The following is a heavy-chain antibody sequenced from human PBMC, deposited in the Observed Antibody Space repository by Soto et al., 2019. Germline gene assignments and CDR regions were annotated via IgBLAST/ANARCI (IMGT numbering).Heavy chain of an antibody. CDR3: ASLYYDILTGPRGYYYYGMDV. J-gene: IGHJ6*02. V-gene: IGHV4-4*02. CDR2: IYYSGST. D-gene: IGHD3-9*01. CDR1: GGSISSTNW. Sequence: SETLSLTCVVSGGSISSTNWWTWVRQTPGKGLEWIGYIYYSGSTNYNPSLKSRVTISVDTSKNQFSLKLSSVTAADAAVYYCASLYYDILTGPRGYYYYGMDVWGQGTTVTVSS.